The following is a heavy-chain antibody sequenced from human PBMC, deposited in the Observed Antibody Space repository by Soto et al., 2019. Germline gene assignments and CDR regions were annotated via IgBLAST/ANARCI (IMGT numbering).Heavy chain of an antibody. J-gene: IGHJ4*02. CDR2: INAGNGNT. CDR3: ARLGFHYYGSGSYPYDY. Sequence: QVQLVQSGAEVKKPGASVKVSCKASGYTFTSYAMHWVRQAPGQRLEWMGWINAGNGNTKYSQKFQGRVTITRVTSARTAYMELSSLRSEDTAVYYCARLGFHYYGSGSYPYDYWGQGTLVTVSS. D-gene: IGHD3-10*01. CDR1: GYTFTSYA. V-gene: IGHV1-3*01.